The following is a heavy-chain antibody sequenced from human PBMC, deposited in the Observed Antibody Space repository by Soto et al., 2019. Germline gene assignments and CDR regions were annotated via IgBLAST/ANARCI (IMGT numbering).Heavy chain of an antibody. Sequence: EVQLVESGGGLVQPGGSLRLSCAASGFTFSSYWMSWVRQAPGKGLEWVANIKQDGSEKYYVDSVKGRFTISRDNAKNSLYLQMNSLRAEDTAVYYCARDPYSSSLYGGLGYFDYWGQGTLVTVSS. CDR2: IKQDGSEK. D-gene: IGHD6-13*01. J-gene: IGHJ4*02. CDR3: ARDPYSSSLYGGLGYFDY. CDR1: GFTFSSYW. V-gene: IGHV3-7*05.